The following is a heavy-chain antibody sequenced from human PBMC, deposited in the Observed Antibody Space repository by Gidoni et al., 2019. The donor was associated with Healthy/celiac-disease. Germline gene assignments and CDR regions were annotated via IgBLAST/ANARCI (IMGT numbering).Heavy chain of an antibody. J-gene: IGHJ1*01. CDR1: GGSFSGYY. CDR3: ATTRMTTVTYREFQH. CDR2: INHSGST. Sequence: QVQLQQWGAGLLKPSETLSLTCAVYGGSFSGYYWSWIRQPPGKGLEWIGEINHSGSTNYNPSLKSRVTISVDTSKNQFSLKLSSVTAADTAVYYCATTRMTTVTYREFQHWGQGTLVTVSS. D-gene: IGHD4-17*01. V-gene: IGHV4-34*01.